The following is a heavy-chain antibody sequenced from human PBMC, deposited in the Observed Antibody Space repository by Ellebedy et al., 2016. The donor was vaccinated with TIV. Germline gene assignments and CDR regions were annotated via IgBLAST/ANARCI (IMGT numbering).Heavy chain of an antibody. J-gene: IGHJ4*02. V-gene: IGHV4-61*01. CDR1: GGSVSRESYY. D-gene: IGHD5-18*01. CDR2: IYYSGST. Sequence: SETLSLTCTVSGGSVSRESYYWSWIRQPPGKGLEWIGYIYYSGSTNYNPSVKSRVTISVDTSKNQFSLKLSSVTAADTAVYYCARGAWGQIDTPMAYWGQGTLVTVSS. CDR3: ARGAWGQIDTPMAY.